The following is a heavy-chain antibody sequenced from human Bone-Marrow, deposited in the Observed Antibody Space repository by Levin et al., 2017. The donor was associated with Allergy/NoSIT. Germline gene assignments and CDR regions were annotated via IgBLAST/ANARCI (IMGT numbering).Heavy chain of an antibody. CDR1: DFSFSHAW. CDR3: TSGGRYCTNTVCYGNDF. V-gene: IGHV3-15*07. J-gene: IGHJ4*02. CDR2: IKSKTDGGTT. Sequence: GESLKISCAASDFSFSHAWMNWVRQAPGKGLEWVGRIKSKTDGGTTDYAAPVKGRFTISRDDSKDTLYLQMDSLKTEDTAMYYCTSGGRYCTNTVCYGNDFWGQGTLVTVSS. D-gene: IGHD2-8*01.